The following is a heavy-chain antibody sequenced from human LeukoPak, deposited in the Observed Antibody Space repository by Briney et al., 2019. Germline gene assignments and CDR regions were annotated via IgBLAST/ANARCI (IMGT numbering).Heavy chain of an antibody. Sequence: AASVKVSCKASGGTFSSYAISWVRQAPGQGLEWMGGIIPIFGTANYAQKFQGRVTITADESMGTAYMELSSLRSEDTAVYYCARANYYDSSGYYYGYWGQGTLVTVSS. CDR2: IIPIFGTA. CDR3: ARANYYDSSGYYYGY. V-gene: IGHV1-69*13. CDR1: GGTFSSYA. J-gene: IGHJ4*02. D-gene: IGHD3-22*01.